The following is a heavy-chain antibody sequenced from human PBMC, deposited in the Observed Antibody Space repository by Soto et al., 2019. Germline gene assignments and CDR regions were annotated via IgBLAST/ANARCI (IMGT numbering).Heavy chain of an antibody. V-gene: IGHV4-59*01. CDR2: IHNSGTS. D-gene: IGHD3-22*01. CDR3: ARDFYDSVGYTWFDS. CDR1: GDTSTSYY. J-gene: IGHJ5*01. Sequence: PSETLSLTXTVSGDTSTSYYWGWIRQAPGKGLEWIGHIHNSGTSTHNPSLNGRVTISIDMSKKQFSLKLTSLTSADTAVYYCARDFYDSVGYTWFDSWSQGTLVTVSS.